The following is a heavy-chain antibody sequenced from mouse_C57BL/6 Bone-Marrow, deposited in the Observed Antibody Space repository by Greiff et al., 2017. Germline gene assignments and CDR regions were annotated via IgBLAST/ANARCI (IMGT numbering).Heavy chain of an antibody. CDR1: GFTFSSYA. Sequence: DVMLVESGGGLVKPGGSLKLSCAASGFTFSSYAMSWVRQTPEKRLEWVATISDGGSYTYYPDNVKGRFTISRDNAKNNLYLQMSHLKSEDTAMYYCARDPYYDYDGARFAYWGQGTLVTVSA. J-gene: IGHJ3*01. CDR3: ARDPYYDYDGARFAY. D-gene: IGHD2-4*01. CDR2: ISDGGSYT. V-gene: IGHV5-4*01.